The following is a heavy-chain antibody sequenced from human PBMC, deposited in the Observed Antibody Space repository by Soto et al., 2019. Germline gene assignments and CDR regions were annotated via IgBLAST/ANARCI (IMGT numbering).Heavy chain of an antibody. CDR1: GFTVSSNY. D-gene: IGHD2-2*01. V-gene: IGHV3-66*01. CDR2: IYSGGST. CDR3: ARGLGYCSSTSCRYYYMDV. Sequence: GGSLRLSCEASGFTVSSNYMSWVRQAPGKGLEWVSVIYSGGSTYYADSVKGRFTISRDNSKNTLYLQMNSLRAEDTAVYYCARGLGYCSSTSCRYYYMDVWGKGTTVTVSS. J-gene: IGHJ6*03.